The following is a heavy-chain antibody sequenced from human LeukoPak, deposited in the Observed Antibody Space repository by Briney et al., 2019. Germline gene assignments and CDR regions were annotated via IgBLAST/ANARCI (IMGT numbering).Heavy chain of an antibody. CDR2: IYSGGST. D-gene: IGHD6-6*01. V-gene: IGHV3-53*01. CDR1: GFTVSSNY. CDR3: ARDHWDGSSSSYYYYYMDV. Sequence: GGSLRLSCAASGFTVSSNYMSWVRQAPGKGLEWVSVIYSGGSTYYADSVKGRFTISRDNSKNTLYLQMNSLRAEDTAVYYCARDHWDGSSSSYYYYYMDVWGKGTTVTVSS. J-gene: IGHJ6*03.